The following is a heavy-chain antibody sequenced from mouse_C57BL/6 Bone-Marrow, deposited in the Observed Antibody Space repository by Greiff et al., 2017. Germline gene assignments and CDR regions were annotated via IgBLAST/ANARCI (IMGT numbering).Heavy chain of an antibody. J-gene: IGHJ4*01. V-gene: IGHV1-75*01. CDR2: IYPGSGST. Sequence: VHLVESGPELVKPGASVKISCKASGYTFTDYYINWVKQRPGQGLEWIGWIYPGSGSTYYNEKFKGKATLTVDKSSRTAYMLISSLTYEDSAVYCCARWAYGNEIYESMDYWGQGTTVTGSS. CDR1: GYTFTDYY. D-gene: IGHD2-1*01. CDR3: ARWAYGNEIYESMDY.